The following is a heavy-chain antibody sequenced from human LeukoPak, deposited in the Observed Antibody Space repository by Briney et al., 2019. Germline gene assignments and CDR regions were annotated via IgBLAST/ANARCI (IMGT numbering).Heavy chain of an antibody. CDR2: VHLDGRT. V-gene: IGHV4-39*07. CDR1: GGSISSGAYY. J-gene: IGHJ4*02. D-gene: IGHD6-25*01. CDR3: AREGGFYRPLDY. Sequence: PSETLSLTCSVSGGSISSGAYYWGWIRQPPGKGLEWIGEVHLDGRTNFNPSLKSRLTMSVDLSENHVSLKLTSVTAADTAVYYCAREGGFYRPLDYSGQGTLVTVSS.